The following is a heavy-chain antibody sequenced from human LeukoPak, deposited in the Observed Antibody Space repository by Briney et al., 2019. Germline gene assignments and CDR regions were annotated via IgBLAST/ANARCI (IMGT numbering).Heavy chain of an antibody. CDR1: GFTFSSYE. CDR3: AKRKGDIVLMVYAHMDV. CDR2: ISSSGSTI. D-gene: IGHD2-8*01. J-gene: IGHJ6*03. Sequence: GGSLRLSCAASGFTFSSYEMNWVRQAPGKGLEWVSYISSSGSTIYYADSVKGRFTISRDNSKNTLYLQMNSLRAEDTAVYYCAKRKGDIVLMVYAHMDVWGKGTTVTVS. V-gene: IGHV3-48*03.